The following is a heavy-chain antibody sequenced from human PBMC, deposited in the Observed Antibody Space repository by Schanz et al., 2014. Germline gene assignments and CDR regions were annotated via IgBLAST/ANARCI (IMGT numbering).Heavy chain of an antibody. CDR1: GFTFSSYG. CDR3: AKGVGGGLLLGSTFDN. CDR2: ISYDGSNK. D-gene: IGHD3-16*01. Sequence: QVQLVESGGGVVQPGRSLRLSCAASGFTFSSYGMHWVRQSPGKGLEWVALISYDGSNKYYADSVKGRFTISRDSSKNTLYLQMNSLRAEDTAVYYCAKGVGGGLLLGSTFDNWGQGTTVIVSS. V-gene: IGHV3-30*18. J-gene: IGHJ6*02.